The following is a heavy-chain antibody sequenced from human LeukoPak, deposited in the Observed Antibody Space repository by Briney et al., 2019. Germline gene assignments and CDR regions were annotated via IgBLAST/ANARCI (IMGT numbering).Heavy chain of an antibody. J-gene: IGHJ4*02. CDR1: GFDIEDYA. CDR3: ARSKAAALDY. CDR2: IYWGGAS. V-gene: IGHV3-43D*03. Sequence: PGGSLRLSCAASGFDIEDYAMHWVRQAPGKGLEWVSLIYWGGASHYGDSVKSRFGIGRDNSKNSLYLQMNSLRIEDTAVYYCARSKAAALDYWGQGTLVTVSS. D-gene: IGHD6-13*01.